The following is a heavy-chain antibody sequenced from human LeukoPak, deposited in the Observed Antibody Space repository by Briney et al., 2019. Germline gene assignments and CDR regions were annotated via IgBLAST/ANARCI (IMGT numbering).Heavy chain of an antibody. J-gene: IGHJ4*02. V-gene: IGHV3-7*01. Sequence: PGGSLRLSCAASGFTLSGYFMSWVRQAPGKGLEWVANIKQDGSAISYVDSVKGRFTVSRDNAKNSLDLQMNSLRVEDTAVYYCARLSAVVTFDYWGQGTLVTVSS. CDR2: IKQDGSAI. CDR3: ARLSAVVTFDY. CDR1: GFTLSGYF. D-gene: IGHD4-23*01.